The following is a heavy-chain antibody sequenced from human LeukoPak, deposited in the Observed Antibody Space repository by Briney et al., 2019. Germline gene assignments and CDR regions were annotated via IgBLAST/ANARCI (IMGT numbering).Heavy chain of an antibody. CDR2: IIPILGIA. V-gene: IGHV1-69*02. Sequence: GSSVKVSCKASGGTFSSYTISRVRQAPGQGLEWMGRIIPILGIANYAQKFQGRVTITADKSTSTAYMELSSLRSEDTAVYYCARGLYDSSGYYTTFYYFDYWGQGTLVTVSS. CDR3: ARGLYDSSGYYTTFYYFDY. CDR1: GGTFSSYT. D-gene: IGHD3-22*01. J-gene: IGHJ4*02.